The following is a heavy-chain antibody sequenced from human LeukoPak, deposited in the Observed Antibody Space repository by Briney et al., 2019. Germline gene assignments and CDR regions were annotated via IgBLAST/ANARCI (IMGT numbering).Heavy chain of an antibody. Sequence: GGSLRLSCAASGFTFRSYEMNWVRQAPGKGLEWVSYISSSDSSTHYADSVKGRFTIFRDNAKNSLYLQMNSLRVEDMGVYYCARETRGHYYDSSGPDHWGQGTLVTVSS. CDR2: ISSSDSST. D-gene: IGHD3-22*01. J-gene: IGHJ5*02. CDR1: GFTFRSYE. CDR3: ARETRGHYYDSSGPDH. V-gene: IGHV3-48*03.